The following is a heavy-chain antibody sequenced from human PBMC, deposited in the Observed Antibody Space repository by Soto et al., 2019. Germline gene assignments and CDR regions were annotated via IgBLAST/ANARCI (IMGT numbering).Heavy chain of an antibody. CDR2: ISATGGST. J-gene: IGHJ4*02. CDR1: GYTFNNYA. Sequence: GGSPRLSCAASGYTFNNYAMDWVRQAPGKGLEWVATISATGGSTYYADSVKGRFTISRDNSKNTLYLQMNGLRVEDTAVYYCAKDRLAGNFDYWGQGTQVTVSS. V-gene: IGHV3-23*01. CDR3: AKDRLAGNFDY.